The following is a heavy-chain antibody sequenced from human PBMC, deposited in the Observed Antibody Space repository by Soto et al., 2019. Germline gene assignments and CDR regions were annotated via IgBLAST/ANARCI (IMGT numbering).Heavy chain of an antibody. D-gene: IGHD6-6*01. CDR3: AREATIAARLDS. J-gene: IGHJ4*02. CDR2: IYYSGST. CDR1: GGSISSGDYY. V-gene: IGHV4-30-4*01. Sequence: SETLSLTCTVSGGSISSGDYYWSWLRQPPGKGLEWIGYIYYSGSTYYNPSLKSRVTISVDTSKNQFSLKLSSVTAADTAVYYCAREATIAARLDSWGQGTLVTVS.